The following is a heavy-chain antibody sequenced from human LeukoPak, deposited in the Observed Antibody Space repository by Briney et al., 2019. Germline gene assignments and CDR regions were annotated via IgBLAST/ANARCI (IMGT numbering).Heavy chain of an antibody. J-gene: IGHJ6*02. CDR1: GFTFSSYA. Sequence: SGGSLRLSCAASGFTFSSYAMSWVRQAPGKGLEWVSAISGSGGSTYYADSVKGRFTISRDNSKNTLYLQMNSLRAEDTAVYYCAKGSYYDFWRGPVGMDVWGQGTTVTVSS. D-gene: IGHD3-3*01. CDR3: AKGSYYDFWRGPVGMDV. V-gene: IGHV3-23*01. CDR2: ISGSGGST.